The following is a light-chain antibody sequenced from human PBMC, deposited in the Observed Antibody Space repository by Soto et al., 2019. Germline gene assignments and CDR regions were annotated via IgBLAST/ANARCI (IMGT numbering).Light chain of an antibody. CDR1: QPVSTW. CDR3: QQYNSLLFT. Sequence: DVLMTQSPSTLSAFVGDTVFITCRASQPVSTWVAWYAQKPGKAPKLLISEASSLASGGPSRFSGSGSGTEFTLTISSLQPSDSGTYFCQQYNSLLFTFGPGTKVDI. V-gene: IGKV1-5*01. J-gene: IGKJ3*01. CDR2: EAS.